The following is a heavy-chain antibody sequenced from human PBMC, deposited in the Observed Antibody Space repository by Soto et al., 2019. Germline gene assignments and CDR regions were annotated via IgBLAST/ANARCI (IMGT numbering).Heavy chain of an antibody. CDR3: ANHGGFDF. J-gene: IGHJ3*01. V-gene: IGHV3-23*01. D-gene: IGHD4-17*01. CDR2: ISIRGDYR. CDR1: GFTFSSSG. Sequence: EGQLLQSGGGLVQPGESLILSCAASGFTFSSSGMGWVRQAPGKGLEWVSSISIRGDYRYYADSVKGRFTISRDNSKNTLYLQMSSLPAEDTALYYCANHGGFDFWGQGTMVAVSS.